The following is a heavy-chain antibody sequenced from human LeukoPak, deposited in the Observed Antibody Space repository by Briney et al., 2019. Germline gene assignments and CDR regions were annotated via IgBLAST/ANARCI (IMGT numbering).Heavy chain of an antibody. J-gene: IGHJ3*02. CDR2: IVSHGGRT. CDR3: ARDRGYGAFDI. V-gene: IGHV3-20*04. Sequence: GGSLRLSCAASGFTFQNYGMNWVRQAPGKGLEWVSGIVSHGGRTLYADSVRGRFTISRDNAENSLWLQMDSLRAEDTALYYCARDRGYGAFDIWGQGTMVTVSS. D-gene: IGHD3-22*01. CDR1: GFTFQNYG.